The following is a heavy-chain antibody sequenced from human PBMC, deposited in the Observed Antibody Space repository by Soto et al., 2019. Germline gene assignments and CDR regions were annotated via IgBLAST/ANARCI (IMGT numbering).Heavy chain of an antibody. CDR3: ARVYGSGSYYFDY. CDR1: GGSISSYY. Sequence: ASETLSLTCTVSGGSISSYYWSWIRQPPGKGLECIGNIYYSGSTNYNPSLKSRVTMSVDTSKNQFSLKLSSVSAADTSMYYCARVYGSGSYYFDYWGQGTLVTVSS. D-gene: IGHD3-10*01. V-gene: IGHV4-59*08. CDR2: IYYSGST. J-gene: IGHJ4*02.